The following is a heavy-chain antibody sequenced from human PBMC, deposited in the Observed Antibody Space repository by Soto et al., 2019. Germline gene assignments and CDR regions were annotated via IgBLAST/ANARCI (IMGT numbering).Heavy chain of an antibody. CDR3: ARFVRSCSATTCSTRADV. Sequence: SETLSLTCTVSGGFVNSDTHSWSWIRQTPGKRLEWIGFIYSGGSTKNPSLRSRVTMSVDTSKNQFSLKPRSVIVADTAVYHCARFVRSCSATTCSTRADVWGQGITVTVSS. CDR2: IYSGGST. D-gene: IGHD2-2*01. CDR1: GGFVNSDTHS. V-gene: IGHV4-61*01. J-gene: IGHJ6*02.